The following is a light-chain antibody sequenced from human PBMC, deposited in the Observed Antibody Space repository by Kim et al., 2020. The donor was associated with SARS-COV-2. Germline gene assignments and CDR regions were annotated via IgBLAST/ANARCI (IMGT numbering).Light chain of an antibody. V-gene: IGKV3-15*01. CDR1: QSVSSN. Sequence: EIVMTQSPATLSVSPGERATLSCRDSQSVSSNLAWYQQKPGQAPRLLIFDTSTRATGIPARFSGSGSGTEFTLTISSLQSEDFAVYYCQQYNNWPPLTFGGGTKVDIK. J-gene: IGKJ4*01. CDR3: QQYNNWPPLT. CDR2: DTS.